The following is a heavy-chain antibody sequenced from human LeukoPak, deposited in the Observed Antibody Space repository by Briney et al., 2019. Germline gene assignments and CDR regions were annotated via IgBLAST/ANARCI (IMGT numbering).Heavy chain of an antibody. Sequence: SETLSLTCTVSGYSISSGYYWGWIRQPPGKGLEWIGSMYHSGSTYYNPSLKSRVTISVDTSKNQFSLKLSSVTAADTAVYYCARGHPQYSGSYFYYYYYMDVWGKGTTVTVSS. CDR3: ARGHPQYSGSYFYYYYYMDV. J-gene: IGHJ6*03. D-gene: IGHD1-26*01. CDR1: GYSISSGYY. V-gene: IGHV4-38-2*02. CDR2: MYHSGST.